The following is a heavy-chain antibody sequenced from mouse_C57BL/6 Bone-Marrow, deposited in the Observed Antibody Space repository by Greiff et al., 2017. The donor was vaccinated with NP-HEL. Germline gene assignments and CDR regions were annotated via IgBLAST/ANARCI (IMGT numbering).Heavy chain of an antibody. J-gene: IGHJ2*01. CDR1: GFTIKNTY. D-gene: IGHD1-1*01. CDR2: IDPANGNT. Sequence: VQLQQSVAELVRPGASVKLSCTASGFTIKNTYMHWVKQRPEQGLEWIGRIDPANGNTKYAPKFQGKATMTADTSSNTAYLQLSSLTSEDTAVDYCTNPLYDYGSGYFDYWGQGTTLTVSS. V-gene: IGHV14-3*01. CDR3: TNPLYDYGSGYFDY.